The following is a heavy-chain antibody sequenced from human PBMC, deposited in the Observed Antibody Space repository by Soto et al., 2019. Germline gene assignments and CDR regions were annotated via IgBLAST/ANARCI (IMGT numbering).Heavy chain of an antibody. Sequence: QVQLMESGGGVVQPGRSLRLSCAASGFSFRNYGMHWVRQAPGKGLEWVSVISYDASNKYYGDSVKGRFTISRDNSKNTLSLQMNSLRPEDTAVYYCAKDHEYCSGGSCSARFIDYWGQGTLITVSS. CDR1: GFSFRNYG. D-gene: IGHD2-15*01. CDR3: AKDHEYCSGGSCSARFIDY. J-gene: IGHJ4*02. V-gene: IGHV3-30*18. CDR2: ISYDASNK.